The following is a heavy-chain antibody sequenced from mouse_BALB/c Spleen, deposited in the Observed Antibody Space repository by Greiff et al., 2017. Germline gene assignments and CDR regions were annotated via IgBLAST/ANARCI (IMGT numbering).Heavy chain of an antibody. J-gene: IGHJ4*01. Sequence: EVQLVESGGGLVKPGGSLKLSCAASGFTFSDYYMYWVRQTPEKRLEWVATISDGGSYTYYPDSVKGRFTISRDNAKNNLYLQMSSLKSEDTAMYYCAREGNDGSRYAMDYWGQGTSVTVSS. D-gene: IGHD2-3*01. CDR3: AREGNDGSRYAMDY. V-gene: IGHV5-4*02. CDR2: ISDGGSYT. CDR1: GFTFSDYY.